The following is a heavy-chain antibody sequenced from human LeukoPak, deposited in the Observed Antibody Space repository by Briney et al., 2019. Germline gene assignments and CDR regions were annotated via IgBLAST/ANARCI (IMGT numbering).Heavy chain of an antibody. Sequence: ASVKVSCKASGYTFTSYYMHWVRQAPGQGLEWMGIINPSGGSTSYAQKFQGRVTITADKSTSTAYMELSSLRSEDTAVYYCARETSGPDYWGQGTLVTVSS. CDR1: GYTFTSYY. V-gene: IGHV1-46*01. J-gene: IGHJ4*02. CDR3: ARETSGPDY. D-gene: IGHD3-10*01. CDR2: INPSGGST.